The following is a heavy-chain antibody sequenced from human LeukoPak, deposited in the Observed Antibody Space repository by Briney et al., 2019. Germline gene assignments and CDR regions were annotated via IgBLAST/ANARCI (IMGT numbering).Heavy chain of an antibody. D-gene: IGHD6-19*01. CDR1: GFTFNFHS. J-gene: IGHJ4*02. CDR3: ARIAVTGMWYFDY. V-gene: IGHV3-21*01. Sequence: GGSLRLSCAASGFTFNFHSINWLRQAPGKGLEWVSSISGNSSFKYYADSVKGRFTISRDNAKNSLYLQMNSLRVEDTAVYYCARIAVTGMWYFDYWGQGTQVTVSS. CDR2: ISGNSSFK.